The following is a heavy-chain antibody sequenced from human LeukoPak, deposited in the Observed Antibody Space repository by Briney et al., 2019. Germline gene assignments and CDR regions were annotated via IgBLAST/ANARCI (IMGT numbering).Heavy chain of an antibody. J-gene: IGHJ6*03. V-gene: IGHV3-15*01. CDR3: TTVVAGTSYYYYMDV. CDR1: GFTFSNAW. D-gene: IGHD6-19*01. Sequence: GGSLRLSCAASGFTFSNAWMTWVRQAPGKGLEWVGHIKTKNNGGTTDYAAPVKGRFTISRDDSKNTLYLQMNSLKTEDTAVYYCTTVVAGTSYYYYMDVWGKGTTVTISS. CDR2: IKTKNNGGTT.